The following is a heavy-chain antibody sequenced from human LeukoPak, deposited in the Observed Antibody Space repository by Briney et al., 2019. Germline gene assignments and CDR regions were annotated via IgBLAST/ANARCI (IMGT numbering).Heavy chain of an antibody. CDR3: LMAYFDY. V-gene: IGHV3-15*01. CDR2: IKSKTDGGTT. Sequence: GGSLRLSCAASGFTFSDAWMTWVRQAPGKGLEWVGRIKSKTDGGTTDYAAPVKGRFTISRDDSKNTLYLQMSSLKTDDTAVYYCLMAYFDYWGQGTLVTVSS. J-gene: IGHJ4*02. D-gene: IGHD2-8*01. CDR1: GFTFSDAW.